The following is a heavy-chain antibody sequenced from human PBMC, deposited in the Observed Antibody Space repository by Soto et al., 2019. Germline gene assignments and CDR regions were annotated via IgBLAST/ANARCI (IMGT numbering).Heavy chain of an antibody. D-gene: IGHD2-2*01. J-gene: IGHJ3*02. Sequence: EVQLVESGGGLVKPGGSLRLSCAASGFTFSSYSVTWVRQAPGKGLEWVSSISSSSSYIYYADSVKGRFTISRDNAKNSLSLQMNSLRAEDTALSYCASTVVVPAAREAFDIWGQGTMVTVSS. V-gene: IGHV3-21*01. CDR3: ASTVVVPAAREAFDI. CDR2: ISSSSSYI. CDR1: GFTFSSYS.